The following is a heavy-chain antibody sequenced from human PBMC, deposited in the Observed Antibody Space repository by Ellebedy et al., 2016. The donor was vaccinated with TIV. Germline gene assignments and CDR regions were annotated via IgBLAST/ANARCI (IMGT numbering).Heavy chain of an antibody. D-gene: IGHD6-13*01. CDR1: GYSFSAYW. V-gene: IGHV5-51*01. J-gene: IGHJ6*02. Sequence: KVSCKGSGYSFSAYWIGWVRQMPGKGLEWMGIIYPDDSDTRYSPSFQGQVTISADRSISTAYLQWSSLKASDTAMYYCARHLEAADKSGGMDVWGQGTTVTVSS. CDR2: IYPDDSDT. CDR3: ARHLEAADKSGGMDV.